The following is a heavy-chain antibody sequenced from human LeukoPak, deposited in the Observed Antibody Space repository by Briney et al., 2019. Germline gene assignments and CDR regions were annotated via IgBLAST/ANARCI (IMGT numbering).Heavy chain of an antibody. J-gene: IGHJ6*03. V-gene: IGHV1-69*13. D-gene: IGHD2-2*02. Sequence: GASVKVSCKASGGTFSSYAISWVRQAPGQGLEWMGGIIPIFGTANYAQKFQGRVTITADESTSTAYMELSSLRSEDTAVYYCARLLVVPAAIPLGDYYYYMDVWGKGTTVTVSS. CDR2: IIPIFGTA. CDR1: GGTFSSYA. CDR3: ARLLVVPAAIPLGDYYYYMDV.